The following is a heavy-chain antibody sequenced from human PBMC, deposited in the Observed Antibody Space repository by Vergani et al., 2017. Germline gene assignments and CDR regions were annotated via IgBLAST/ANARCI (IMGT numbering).Heavy chain of an antibody. CDR3: AKGDARGWWNQGELLDY. Sequence: EVQLVETGGGLIQPGGSLRLSCAASGFTVSSNYMSWVRQAPGKGLEWVSVIYSGGSTYYADSVKGRFTISRDNSKNTLYLQMNSLRAEDTAVYYCAKGDARGWWNQGELLDYWGQGTLVTVSS. CDR2: IYSGGST. D-gene: IGHD1-14*01. V-gene: IGHV3-53*05. CDR1: GFTVSSNY. J-gene: IGHJ4*02.